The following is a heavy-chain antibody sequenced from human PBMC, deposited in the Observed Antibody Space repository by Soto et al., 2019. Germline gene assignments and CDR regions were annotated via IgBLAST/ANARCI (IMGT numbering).Heavy chain of an antibody. D-gene: IGHD1-1*01. V-gene: IGHV3-23*01. CDR2: LTPSGGST. CDR3: AKAGTHSYFDY. Sequence: SGGSLRLSCAASGFTFSLYAMNWVRQAPGKGLEWVSALTPSGGSTYYADSVKGRFTISRDNSKNTLYLQMNSLRAEDTAVYYCAKAGTHSYFDYWGQGTLVTVSS. J-gene: IGHJ4*02. CDR1: GFTFSLYA.